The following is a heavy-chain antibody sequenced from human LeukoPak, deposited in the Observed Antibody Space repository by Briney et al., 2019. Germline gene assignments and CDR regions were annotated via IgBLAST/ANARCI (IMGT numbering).Heavy chain of an antibody. CDR2: IGTAGDT. CDR1: GFTFSSYD. CDR3: ARGHSVSDAFDI. D-gene: IGHD2-8*01. J-gene: IGHJ3*02. Sequence: GGSLRLSCAASGFTFSSYDMHWVRQATGKGLEWVSAIGTAGDTYYPGSVKGRFTISRENAKNSLYLQMNSLRAGDTAVYYCARGHSVSDAFDIWGQGTMVTVSS. V-gene: IGHV3-13*01.